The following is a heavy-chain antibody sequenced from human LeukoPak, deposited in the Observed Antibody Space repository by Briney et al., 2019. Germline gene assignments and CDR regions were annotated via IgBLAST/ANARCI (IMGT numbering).Heavy chain of an antibody. Sequence: QPGGSLRLSCAASGFTFSSYWMHWVRQAPGEGLVWVSRIKYDETITNYADSVKGRSTIYRDTSKNTLYVQMNILSADDTAEYYGATYRGYPVDYWGQGPLVTVPS. D-gene: IGHD6-13*01. CDR2: IKYDETIT. CDR3: ATYRGYPVDY. J-gene: IGHJ4*02. CDR1: GFTFSSYW. V-gene: IGHV3-74*01.